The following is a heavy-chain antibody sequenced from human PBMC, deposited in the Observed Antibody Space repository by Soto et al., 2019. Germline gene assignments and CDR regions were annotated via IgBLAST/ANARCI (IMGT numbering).Heavy chain of an antibody. J-gene: IGHJ6*02. CDR3: ARESVAYYYDSSGYYRYMDV. CDR2: IIPIFGTA. D-gene: IGHD3-22*01. Sequence: GASVKVSCKASGYTFTSYGISWVRQAPGQGLEWMGGIIPIFGTANYAQKFQGRVTITADKSTSTAYMELSSLRSEDTAVYYCARESVAYYYDSSGYYRYMDVWGQGTTVTVSS. CDR1: GYTFTSYG. V-gene: IGHV1-69*06.